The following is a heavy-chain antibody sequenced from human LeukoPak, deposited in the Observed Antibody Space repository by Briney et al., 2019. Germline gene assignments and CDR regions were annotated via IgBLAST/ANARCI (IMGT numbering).Heavy chain of an antibody. Sequence: ASVKVSCKASGYIFTNFAISWVRQAPGQGLEWMGWISAYNGNTKYTQKLQGRVTMTTDTSTSTAYMELRSLRSDDTAVYYCAKDPRHRLVWFGEETHFYYMDVWGKGTTVTISS. J-gene: IGHJ6*03. CDR3: AKDPRHRLVWFGEETHFYYMDV. CDR2: ISAYNGNT. D-gene: IGHD3-10*01. V-gene: IGHV1-18*01. CDR1: GYIFTNFA.